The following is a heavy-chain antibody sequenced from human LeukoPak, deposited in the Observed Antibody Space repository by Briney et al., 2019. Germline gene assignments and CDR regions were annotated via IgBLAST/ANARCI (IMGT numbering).Heavy chain of an antibody. CDR1: GGSFSGYY. Sequence: SETLSLTCAVYGGSFSGYYWSWIRQPPGKGLEWIGEINRSGSTNYNPSLKSRVTISVDTSKNQFSLKLSSVTAADTAVYYCARGYSSGPIDYWGQGTLVTASS. J-gene: IGHJ4*02. V-gene: IGHV4-34*01. D-gene: IGHD6-25*01. CDR2: INRSGST. CDR3: ARGYSSGPIDY.